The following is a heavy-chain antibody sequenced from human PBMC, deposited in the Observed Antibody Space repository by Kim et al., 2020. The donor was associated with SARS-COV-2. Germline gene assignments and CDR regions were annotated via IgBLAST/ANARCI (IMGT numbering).Heavy chain of an antibody. V-gene: IGHV3-23*03. CDR3: AKGMFRGGTLFDY. D-gene: IGHD3-10*01. CDR2: IYSGDRGGT. Sequence: GGSLRLSCAASGFTFSNYAMSWVRQAPGKGLEWVSVIYSGDRGGTYYTDSVKGRFTISRDDPENTLYLQMNTLRAEDTALYYCAKGMFRGGTLFDYWGQGTLVTVSS. J-gene: IGHJ4*02. CDR1: GFTFSNYA.